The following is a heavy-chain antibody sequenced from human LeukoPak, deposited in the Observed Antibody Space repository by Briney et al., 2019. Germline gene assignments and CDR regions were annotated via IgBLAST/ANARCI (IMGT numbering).Heavy chain of an antibody. CDR2: ISSSSSYI. J-gene: IGHJ3*02. CDR3: ARDSSVLTSSGSYDAFDI. V-gene: IGHV3-21*01. Sequence: GGSLRLSCAASGFTFSSYRMNWVRQAPGKGLEWVSSISSSSSYIYYADSVKGRFTISRDNAKNSLYLQMNSLRAEDTAVYYCARDSSVLTSSGSYDAFDIWGQGTMVTVSS. CDR1: GFTFSSYR. D-gene: IGHD3-10*01.